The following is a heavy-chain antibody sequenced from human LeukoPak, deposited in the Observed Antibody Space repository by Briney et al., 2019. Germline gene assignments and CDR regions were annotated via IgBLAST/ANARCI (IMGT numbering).Heavy chain of an antibody. CDR1: GFTFSSYA. CDR3: AYEVAGWEYFDL. J-gene: IGHJ2*01. D-gene: IGHD6-19*01. Sequence: GGSLRLSCAASGFTFSSYAMSWVRQAPGKGLEWVSAISGSGGSTYYADSVKGRFTIPRDNSNNTLYLQMNSLRAEATAVYYCAYEVAGWEYFDLWGRGTLVTVSS. V-gene: IGHV3-23*01. CDR2: ISGSGGST.